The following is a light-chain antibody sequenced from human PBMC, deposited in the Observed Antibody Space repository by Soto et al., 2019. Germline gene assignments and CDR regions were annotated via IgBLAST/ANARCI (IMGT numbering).Light chain of an antibody. J-gene: IGKJ4*01. V-gene: IGKV3-15*01. Sequence: EIVMTQSPATLSVSPGERGTLSCRASQSVNSNLAWYQQKPGQAPRLLIYDASTRATGIPARFSGSGSGTEFTLTISSLQSEDLAVYYCQQYHNWLTFGGGTKVEIK. CDR3: QQYHNWLT. CDR2: DAS. CDR1: QSVNSN.